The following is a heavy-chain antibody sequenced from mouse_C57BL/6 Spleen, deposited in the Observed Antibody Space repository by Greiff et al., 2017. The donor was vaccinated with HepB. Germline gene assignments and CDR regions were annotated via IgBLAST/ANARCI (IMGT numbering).Heavy chain of an antibody. J-gene: IGHJ2*01. V-gene: IGHV1-84*01. D-gene: IGHD1-1*01. CDR2: IYPGSGNT. CDR1: GYTFTDYY. CDR3: AREVYGGSLDY. Sequence: LVESGPELVKPGASVKISCKASGYTFTDYYINWVKQRPGQGLEWIGWIYPGSGNTKYNEKFKGKATLTVDTSSSTAYMQLSSLTSEDSAVYCGAREVYGGSLDYWGQGTTLTVSS.